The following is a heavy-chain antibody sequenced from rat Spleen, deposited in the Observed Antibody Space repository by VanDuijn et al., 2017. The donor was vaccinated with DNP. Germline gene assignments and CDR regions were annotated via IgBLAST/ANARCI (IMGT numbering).Heavy chain of an antibody. CDR2: IWNTGGT. Sequence: QVQLKESGPGLVQPSQTLSLTCTVAGFSLTSYNVHWVRQPPGKGLEWMGVIWNTGGTRYNSALKSRLSISKDTSKSQVFLKMNRLQTEDTATYYCARDRTTVDYAMDAWGQGTSVTVSS. CDR1: GFSLTSYN. V-gene: IGHV2-41*01. J-gene: IGHJ4*01. CDR3: ARDRTTVDYAMDA. D-gene: IGHD1-1*01.